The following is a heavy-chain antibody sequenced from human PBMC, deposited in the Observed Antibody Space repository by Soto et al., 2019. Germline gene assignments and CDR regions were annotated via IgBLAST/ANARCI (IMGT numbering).Heavy chain of an antibody. D-gene: IGHD2-8*01. CDR1: GGSISSYY. J-gene: IGHJ6*02. CDR2: IYYSGST. CDR3: ARGYCTNGVCQGMDV. V-gene: IGHV4-59*01. Sequence: SETLSLTCTVSGGSISSYYWSWVRQPPGKGLEWIGDIYYSGSTNYNSSLKSRVTISVDTSTNQFSLKLSSVTAADTAVYYCARGYCTNGVCQGMDVWGQGTTVTVSS.